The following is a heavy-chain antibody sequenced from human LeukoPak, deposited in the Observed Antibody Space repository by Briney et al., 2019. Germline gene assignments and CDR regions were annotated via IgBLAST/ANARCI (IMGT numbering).Heavy chain of an antibody. CDR3: AKVPYNLVVPAAGYFDY. J-gene: IGHJ4*02. CDR2: IRYDGSNE. Sequence: GGSLRLSCAASGFTFSSYSMNWVRQAPGKGLEWVAFIRYDGSNEYADSLKGRFTISRDNSKNTLYLQMNSLRAEDTAVYYCAKVPYNLVVPAAGYFDYWGQGTLVTVSS. CDR1: GFTFSSYS. V-gene: IGHV3-30*02. D-gene: IGHD2-2*01.